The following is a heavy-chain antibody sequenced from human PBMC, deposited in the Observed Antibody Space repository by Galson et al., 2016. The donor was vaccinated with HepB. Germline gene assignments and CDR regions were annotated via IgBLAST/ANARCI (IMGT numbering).Heavy chain of an antibody. D-gene: IGHD1-14*01. CDR1: GASVSSSNCY. CDR3: AGTLSPTNQYFFNS. Sequence: SETLSLTCTVSGASVSSSNCYWGWIRQPPGKGLEWLASVSYSGTTDYKPSLRSRLTISANTSKNHFSLRLSSVTAADTAVYYCAGTLSPTNQYFFNSWGQGTLVTVSS. V-gene: IGHV4-39*02. J-gene: IGHJ4*02. CDR2: VSYSGTT.